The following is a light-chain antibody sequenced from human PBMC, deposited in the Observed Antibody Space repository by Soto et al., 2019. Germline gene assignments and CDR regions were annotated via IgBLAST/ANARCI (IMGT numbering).Light chain of an antibody. CDR1: QSISTS. CDR2: GAS. CDR3: QQYNSYRWT. V-gene: IGKV1-39*01. Sequence: DIQMTQSPSSLSASVGDRVTITCRTSQSISTSLNWYQQKPGKAPRVLIYGASSLHSGVPSRFSGGGSGTDFTLTISSLQPDDFATYYCQQYNSYRWTFGLGTKVE. J-gene: IGKJ1*01.